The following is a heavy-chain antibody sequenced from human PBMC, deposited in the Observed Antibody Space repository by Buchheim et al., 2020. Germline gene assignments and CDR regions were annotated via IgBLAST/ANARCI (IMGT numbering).Heavy chain of an antibody. CDR2: IYYSGST. J-gene: IGHJ6*02. V-gene: IGHV4-39*07. D-gene: IGHD1-26*01. CDR3: ARGGVVGATGYYYGMDV. Sequence: QLQLQESGPGLVKPSKTLSLTCTVSGGSISSSSYYWGWIRQPPGKGLEWIGSIYYSGSTYYNPSLKSRVTISVYTSKNQFSLKLSSVTAADTAVYYCARGGVVGATGYYYGMDVWGQGTT. CDR1: GGSISSSSYY.